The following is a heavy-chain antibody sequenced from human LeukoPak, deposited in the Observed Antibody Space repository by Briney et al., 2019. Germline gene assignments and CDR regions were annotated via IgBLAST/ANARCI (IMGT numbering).Heavy chain of an antibody. CDR1: GFTFSSYW. J-gene: IGHJ4*02. CDR2: IKQDGSQK. D-gene: IGHD2/OR15-2a*01. V-gene: IGHV3-7*01. Sequence: GGSLRLSCAASGFTFSSYWMSWVRQAPGKGLEWVANIKQDGSQKYYVDSVKGRFSISRDNAKNSLCLQMNSLRAEDTAVYYCSTHPTSGFWGQGTLVTVSS. CDR3: STHPTSGF.